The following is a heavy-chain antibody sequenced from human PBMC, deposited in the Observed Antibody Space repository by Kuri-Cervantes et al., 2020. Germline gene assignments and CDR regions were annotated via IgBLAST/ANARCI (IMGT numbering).Heavy chain of an antibody. CDR3: AKQTGWDIRGVIFADAFDI. Sequence: GESLKISCAASGFTFSSYGMHWVRQAPGKGLEWVAVIWYDGSNKYYADSVKGRFTISRDNSKNTLYLQMNSLRAEDTAVYYCAKQTGWDIRGVIFADAFDIWGQGTKVTVSS. J-gene: IGHJ3*02. D-gene: IGHD3-10*01. CDR1: GFTFSSYG. CDR2: IWYDGSNK. V-gene: IGHV3-33*06.